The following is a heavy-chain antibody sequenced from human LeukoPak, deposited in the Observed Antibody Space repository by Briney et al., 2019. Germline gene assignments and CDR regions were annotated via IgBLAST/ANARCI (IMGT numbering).Heavy chain of an antibody. CDR1: GFTFSSYW. Sequence: GGSLRLSCAASGFTFSSYWMHWVRQAPGKGLVWVSRINSDGSSTTYADSVKGRITISRDNAKNTLYLQMNSLRAEDTAVYYCARVGYSSSWYIDYWGQGTQVTVSS. J-gene: IGHJ4*02. CDR3: ARVGYSSSWYIDY. D-gene: IGHD6-13*01. V-gene: IGHV3-74*01. CDR2: INSDGSST.